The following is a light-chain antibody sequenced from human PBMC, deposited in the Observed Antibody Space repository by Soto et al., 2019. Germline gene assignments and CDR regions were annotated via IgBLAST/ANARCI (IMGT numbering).Light chain of an antibody. J-gene: IGKJ2*01. V-gene: IGKV3-20*01. CDR3: QQYGNSIYT. CDR1: ESVISSY. CDR2: GSS. Sequence: EIVLTQSPGTLSLSPGERATLSCRASESVISSYLAWYQQKPGRAPRLLIYGSSTRATGIPDRFSGSGSGTDFTLIISRLEPEDFAVYYCQQYGNSIYTFGQGTKLEIK.